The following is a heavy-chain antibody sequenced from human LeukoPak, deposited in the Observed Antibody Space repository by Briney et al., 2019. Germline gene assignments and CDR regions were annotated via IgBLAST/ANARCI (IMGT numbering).Heavy chain of an antibody. J-gene: IGHJ3*01. D-gene: IGHD4-17*01. CDR3: ARVGGYGDYASH. CDR2: IYYSGNT. Sequence: SETLSLTCTVSGGSISTDYWSWIRQPPGKGLEWIGYIYYSGNTNYNPSLKSRVTISVDTSKNQFSLKLNSVTAADTAVYYCARVGGYGDYASHWGQGTMVTVSS. V-gene: IGHV4-59*01. CDR1: GGSISTDY.